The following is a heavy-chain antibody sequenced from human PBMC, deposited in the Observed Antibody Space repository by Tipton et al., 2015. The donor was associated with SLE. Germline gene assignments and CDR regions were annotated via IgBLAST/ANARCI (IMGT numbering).Heavy chain of an antibody. Sequence: TLSLTCAVYGGSFSGYSWSWIRQPPGKGLEWIGEINHSGSTNYNPSLKSRVTISVDTSKNQFSLKVSSVTAADTAVYYCARGPYGSGNFDYWGQGTLITVSS. CDR1: GGSFSGYS. CDR2: INHSGST. J-gene: IGHJ4*02. CDR3: ARGPYGSGNFDY. D-gene: IGHD3-10*01. V-gene: IGHV4-34*01.